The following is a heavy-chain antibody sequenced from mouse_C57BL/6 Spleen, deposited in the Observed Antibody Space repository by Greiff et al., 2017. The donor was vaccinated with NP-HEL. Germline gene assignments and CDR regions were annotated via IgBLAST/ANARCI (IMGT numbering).Heavy chain of an antibody. V-gene: IGHV1-61*01. D-gene: IGHD2-14*01. CDR1: GYTFTSYW. CDR3: ARSDGTTEGPYFDY. J-gene: IGHJ2*01. CDR2: IYPSDSET. Sequence: QVQLQQPGAELVRPGSSVKLSCKASGYTFTSYWMDWVKQRPGQGLEWIGNIYPSDSETHYNQKFKDKATLTVDKSSSTAYMQLSSLTSEDSAVYYCARSDGTTEGPYFDYWGQGTTLTVSS.